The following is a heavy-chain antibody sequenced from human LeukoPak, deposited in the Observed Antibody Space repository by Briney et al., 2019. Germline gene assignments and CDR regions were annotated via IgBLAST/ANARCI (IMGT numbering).Heavy chain of an antibody. V-gene: IGHV4-34*01. D-gene: IGHD6-13*01. Sequence: SETLSLTCAVYGGSFSGYYRSWIRQPPGKGLAWIGEINHSGSTNYNPSLKSRVTISVDTSKNQFSLKLSSVTAADTAVYYCARGRRQQLSYYYYGMDVWGQGTTVTVSS. CDR2: INHSGST. CDR3: ARGRRQQLSYYYYGMDV. J-gene: IGHJ6*02. CDR1: GGSFSGYY.